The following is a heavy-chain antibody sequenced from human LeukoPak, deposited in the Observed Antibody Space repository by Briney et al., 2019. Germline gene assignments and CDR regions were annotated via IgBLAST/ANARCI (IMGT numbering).Heavy chain of an antibody. J-gene: IGHJ6*04. CDR2: TSSSGSTI. D-gene: IGHD3-10*02. Sequence: QTGGSLRLSCAASGFTFSSCEMNWVRQAPGKGLEWVSYTSSSGSTIYYADSVKGRFTISRDNAKNSLYLQMNSLRAEDTAVYYCAELGITMIGGVWGKGTTVTISS. V-gene: IGHV3-48*03. CDR3: AELGITMIGGV. CDR1: GFTFSSCE.